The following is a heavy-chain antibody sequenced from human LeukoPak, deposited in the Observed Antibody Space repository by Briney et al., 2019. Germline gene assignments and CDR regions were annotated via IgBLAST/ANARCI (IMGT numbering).Heavy chain of an antibody. D-gene: IGHD6-19*01. CDR2: ISSSSSTI. J-gene: IGHJ6*02. CDR3: ARDGQWLVYYYYYGMDV. V-gene: IGHV3-48*01. CDR1: GFSLSSDN. Sequence: QPGGSLRLSCAASGFSLSSDNMNWVRQAPGKGLEWVSYISSSSSTIYYADSVKGRFTISRDNAKNSLYLQMNSLRAEDTAVYYCARDGQWLVYYYYYGMDVWGQGTTVTVSS.